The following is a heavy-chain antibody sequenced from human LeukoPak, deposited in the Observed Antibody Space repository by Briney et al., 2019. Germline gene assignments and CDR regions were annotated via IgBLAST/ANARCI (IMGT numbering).Heavy chain of an antibody. CDR3: ARYPDHYYFDY. CDR2: IYPGDSDT. V-gene: IGHV5-51*01. CDR1: GYSFTSYW. Sequence: GESLKIPCKGSGYSFTSYWIGWVRQMPGKGLEWMGIIYPGDSDTRYSPSFQGQVTISADKTISTAYLQWSSLNTSDTAMYYCARYPDHYYFDYWGQGTLVTVSS. D-gene: IGHD1-14*01. J-gene: IGHJ4*02.